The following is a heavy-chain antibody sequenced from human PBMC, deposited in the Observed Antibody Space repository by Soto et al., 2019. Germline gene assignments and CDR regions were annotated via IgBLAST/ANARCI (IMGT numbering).Heavy chain of an antibody. J-gene: IGHJ6*02. CDR1: GGTFSSYA. V-gene: IGHV1-69*13. Sequence: SVKVSCKASGGTFSSYAISWVRQAPGQGLEWMGGIIPIFGTANYAQKFQGRVTITADESTSTAYMELSSLGSEDTAVYYCARADPGDCSSTSCYGYYYGMDVWGQGTTVTVPS. CDR2: IIPIFGTA. CDR3: ARADPGDCSSTSCYGYYYGMDV. D-gene: IGHD2-2*01.